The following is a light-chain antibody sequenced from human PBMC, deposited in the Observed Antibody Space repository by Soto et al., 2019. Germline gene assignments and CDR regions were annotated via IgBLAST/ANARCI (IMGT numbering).Light chain of an antibody. CDR1: SSNIGAGYD. CDR3: QSYDSSLSVV. V-gene: IGLV1-40*01. J-gene: IGLJ2*01. CDR2: GNS. Sequence: QSVLTQPPSVSGAPGQRVTISCTGSSSNIGAGYDVQWYQQLPGTAPKLLIYGNSNRPSGVPDRFSGSKSGTSVSLVITGLQAEDEADYYCQSYDSSLSVVLGGGTKLTVL.